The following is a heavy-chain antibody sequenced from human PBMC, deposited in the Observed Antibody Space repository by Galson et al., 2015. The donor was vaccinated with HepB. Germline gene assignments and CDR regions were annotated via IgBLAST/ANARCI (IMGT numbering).Heavy chain of an antibody. CDR3: ARDRGSSGYLYDLSYDY. D-gene: IGHD3-22*01. V-gene: IGHV1-18*01. CDR2: IGAYNGNT. CDR1: GYTFTLYG. J-gene: IGHJ4*02. Sequence: QSGAEVKKPGASVKVSCKVSGYTFTLYGITWIRQAPGQGLEWMGWIGAYNGNTHYAQNLQDRVTMTIDTSTTTAYMELRNLRSDDTAVYYCARDRGSSGYLYDLSYDYWGQGTEVAVSS.